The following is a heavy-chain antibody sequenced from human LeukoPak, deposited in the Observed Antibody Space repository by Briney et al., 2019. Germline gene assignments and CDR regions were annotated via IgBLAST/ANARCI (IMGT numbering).Heavy chain of an antibody. CDR3: ARQYSSSSWNWFDP. CDR1: GGSFSGYY. J-gene: IGHJ5*02. CDR2: INHSGST. D-gene: IGHD6-6*01. Sequence: SGTLSLTCAVYGGSFSGYYWSWIRQPPGKGLEWIGEINHSGSTNYNPSLKSRVTISVDTSKNQFSLKLSSVTAADTAVYYCARQYSSSSWNWFDPWGQGTLVTVSS. V-gene: IGHV4-34*01.